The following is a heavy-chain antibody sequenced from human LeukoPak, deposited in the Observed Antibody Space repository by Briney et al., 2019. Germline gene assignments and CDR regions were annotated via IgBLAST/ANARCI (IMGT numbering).Heavy chain of an antibody. Sequence: SETLSLTCTVSGGSISSYYWSWIRQPPGQGLEWIGYIYYSGSTNYNPSLKSRVTISVDTSKNQFSLKVNSVTAADTAVYYCARDHEGQWPEIDYWGQGTLVTVSS. CDR3: ARDHEGQWPEIDY. V-gene: IGHV4-59*01. CDR1: GGSISSYY. CDR2: IYYSGST. D-gene: IGHD6-19*01. J-gene: IGHJ4*02.